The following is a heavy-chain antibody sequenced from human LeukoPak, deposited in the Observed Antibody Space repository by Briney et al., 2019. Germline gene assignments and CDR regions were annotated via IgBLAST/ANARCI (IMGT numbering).Heavy chain of an antibody. CDR2: IHPGDSNT. J-gene: IGHJ5*02. V-gene: IGHV5-51*01. CDR3: ARRYCDSTSCYYFDP. Sequence: GESLKISCKASGYSFTNYWIGWVRQMPGKGLEWMGIIHPGDSNTKYSPSFQGQVTISADKSITTAYLQWSSLKASDTAMYYCARRYCDSTSCYYFDPWGQGTLVTVSS. D-gene: IGHD2-2*01. CDR1: GYSFTNYW.